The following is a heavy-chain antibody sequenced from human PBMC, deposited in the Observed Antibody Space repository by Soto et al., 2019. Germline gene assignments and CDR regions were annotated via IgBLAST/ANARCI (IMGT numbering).Heavy chain of an antibody. CDR3: ARDLGIGSSGPFDY. CDR2: IYHSGNT. Sequence: QVQLQESGPGLVKPSETLSLTCTVSGDSITDYYWRWIRQAPGKGLEWIGFIYHSGNTNYKSSLKGRVTMSLDTSKSQFFLKLTSVTAADTAVYYCARDLGIGSSGPFDYWGQGALVTVSS. J-gene: IGHJ4*02. CDR1: GDSITDYY. D-gene: IGHD6-13*01. V-gene: IGHV4-59*01.